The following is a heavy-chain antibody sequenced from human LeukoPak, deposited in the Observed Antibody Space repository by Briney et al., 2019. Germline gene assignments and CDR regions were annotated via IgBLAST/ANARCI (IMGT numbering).Heavy chain of an antibody. CDR3: ARMMHSYGPGVGYYYYGMDV. CDR1: GYTFTGYY. CDR2: INPNSGGT. J-gene: IGHJ6*02. V-gene: IGHV1-2*02. D-gene: IGHD5-18*01. Sequence: GASVKVSCKASGYTFTGYYMHWVRQAPGQGLEWMGWINPNSGGTNYAQKFQGRVTMTRDTSISTAYMELSGLRSDDTAVYYCARMMHSYGPGVGYYYYGMDVWGQGTTVTVSS.